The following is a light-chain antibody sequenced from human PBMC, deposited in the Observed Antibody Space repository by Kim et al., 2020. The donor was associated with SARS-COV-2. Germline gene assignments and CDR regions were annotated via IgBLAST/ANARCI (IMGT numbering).Light chain of an antibody. CDR3: QYYGISYT. CDR2: GAS. CDR1: QSISAPY. Sequence: VLTQSPGTLSLYPGARATLSCRASQSISAPYLSWYQQKPGQAPRVLMQGASSRATGIPDRFSGSGSRADFTLTISGLEPEDAAVYYCQYYGISYTFGQGTKLEI. V-gene: IGKV3-20*01. J-gene: IGKJ2*01.